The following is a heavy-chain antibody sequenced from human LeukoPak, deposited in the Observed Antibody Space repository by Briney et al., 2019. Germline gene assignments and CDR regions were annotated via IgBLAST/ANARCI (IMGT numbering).Heavy chain of an antibody. J-gene: IGHJ4*02. CDR3: ARDGSVPYDY. CDR2: ISGHNGNT. V-gene: IGHV1-18*01. CDR1: GYTFTSYL. Sequence: ASVKVSCKASGYTFTSYLISWVRQVPGQGPGWMGWISGHNGNTDYAQKFKDRVTLTTDTSTSTAYMELRSLTSDDTAVYYCARDGSVPYDYWGQGTLVTVSS.